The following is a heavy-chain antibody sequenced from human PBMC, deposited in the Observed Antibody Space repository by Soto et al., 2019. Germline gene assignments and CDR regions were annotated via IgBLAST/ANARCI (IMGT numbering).Heavy chain of an antibody. V-gene: IGHV3-74*01. CDR1: GFTFSTSW. J-gene: IGHJ4*02. CDR3: ARGPNGWFGYDY. CDR2: INSDARTT. D-gene: IGHD3-10*01. Sequence: EVQLVESGGGLVQPGGSLRLSCAASGFTFSTSWMHWFRQAAGKGLVWVSRINSDARTTNYADTVKGRFTISRDNAKNTLYLQMDSLTAEDTAVYYCARGPNGWFGYDYWGQGTLVTVSS.